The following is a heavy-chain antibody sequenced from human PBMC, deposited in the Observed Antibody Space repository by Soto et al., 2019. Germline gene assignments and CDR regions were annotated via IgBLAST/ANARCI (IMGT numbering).Heavy chain of an antibody. J-gene: IGHJ4*02. Sequence: QVHLVQSGAEVKKPGASVKVSCKASGYTFTNSGIIWVRQAPGQGLEWVGWITAYNGNTNYAQNLQDRVTMTSATSTSTAYMELRCLRSDDTAVYYCARYYADYASDYWGQGTLVTVSS. CDR2: ITAYNGNT. D-gene: IGHD4-17*01. CDR3: ARYYADYASDY. V-gene: IGHV1-18*01. CDR1: GYTFTNSG.